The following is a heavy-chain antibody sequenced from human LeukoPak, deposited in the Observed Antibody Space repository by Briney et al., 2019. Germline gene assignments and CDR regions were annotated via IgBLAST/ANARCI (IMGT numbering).Heavy chain of an antibody. V-gene: IGHV3-30*02. CDR3: ATPMVRGPWRGSFDY. J-gene: IGHJ4*02. D-gene: IGHD3-10*01. Sequence: PGGSLRLSCAASGFIFSSYGMHWVRQAPGKGLEWVAFIRYDGSDRFYADSVKGRFTISRDNSKNTLYLQMNSLRAEDTAVYYCATPMVRGPWRGSFDYWGQGTLVTVSS. CDR2: IRYDGSDR. CDR1: GFIFSSYG.